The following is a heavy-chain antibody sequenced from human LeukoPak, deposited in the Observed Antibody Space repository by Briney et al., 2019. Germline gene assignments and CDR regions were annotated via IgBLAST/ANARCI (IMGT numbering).Heavy chain of an antibody. CDR3: ARDKGYAFDI. CDR1: GFPFSSYS. V-gene: IGHV3-48*01. CDR2: IGTSSSAI. J-gene: IGHJ3*02. D-gene: IGHD5-12*01. Sequence: GGSLRLSCAASGFPFSSYSMNWVRQAPGKGLEWVSYIGTSSSAIYYADSAKGRFTISRDNAKNSLYLQMNSLRAEDTAVCYCARDKGYAFDIWGQGTLVTVSS.